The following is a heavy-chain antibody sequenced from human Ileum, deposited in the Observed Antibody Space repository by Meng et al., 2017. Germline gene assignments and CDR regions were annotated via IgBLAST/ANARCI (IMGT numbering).Heavy chain of an antibody. Sequence: QGPLQEWGPGLLRPSGTLSLPCPASSGSISSNTYWSWVRQPPGKGLEWIGQISHSGSAYYNPSLKSRVTMSVDKSKSQFSLMLTSVTAADTAIYYCARHGGYSQDFWGQGTLVTVSS. V-gene: IGHV4-4*02. CDR2: ISHSGSA. D-gene: IGHD4-23*01. CDR3: ARHGGYSQDF. CDR1: SGSISSNTY. J-gene: IGHJ4*02.